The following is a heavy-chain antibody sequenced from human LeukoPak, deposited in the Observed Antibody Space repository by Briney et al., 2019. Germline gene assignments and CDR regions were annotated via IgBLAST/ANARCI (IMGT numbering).Heavy chain of an antibody. V-gene: IGHV1-69*06. CDR3: ARDLGRGYSYGRFDP. J-gene: IGHJ5*02. CDR2: IIPIFGTA. D-gene: IGHD5-18*01. CDR1: GGTFSSYA. Sequence: SVKVSCKASGGTFSSYATSWVRQAPGQGLEWMGGIIPIFGTANYAQKFQGRVTITADKSTSTAYMELSSLRSEDTAVYYCARDLGRGYSYGRFDPWGQGTLVTVSS.